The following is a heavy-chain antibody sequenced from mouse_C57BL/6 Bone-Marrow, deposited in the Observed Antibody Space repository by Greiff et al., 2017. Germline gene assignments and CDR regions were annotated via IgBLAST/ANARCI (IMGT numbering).Heavy chain of an antibody. Sequence: QVQLQQSGAELVKPGASVKLSCKASGYTFTSYWMHWVKQRPGQGLEWIGMIHPNSGSTNYNEKFKSKATLTVDKSSSTAYMQLSSLTSEDSAVYYCARGPYYYGSSWYFDVWGTGTTVTVSS. CDR2: IHPNSGST. D-gene: IGHD1-1*01. CDR3: ARGPYYYGSSWYFDV. CDR1: GYTFTSYW. J-gene: IGHJ1*03. V-gene: IGHV1-64*01.